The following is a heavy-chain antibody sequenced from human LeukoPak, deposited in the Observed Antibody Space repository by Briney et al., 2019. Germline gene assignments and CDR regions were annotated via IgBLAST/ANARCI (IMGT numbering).Heavy chain of an antibody. V-gene: IGHV3-74*01. Sequence: PGGSLRLSCAASGFTFSSFWMHWVRQAPGKGLVWVSHINRDGSSTAYGDTVKGRFTISRGNTKNTLFLQMNSLRAEDTAVYYCARDVGGIADFWGQGTLVTVSS. CDR1: GFTFSSFW. CDR3: ARDVGGIADF. CDR2: INRDGSST. D-gene: IGHD3-16*01. J-gene: IGHJ4*02.